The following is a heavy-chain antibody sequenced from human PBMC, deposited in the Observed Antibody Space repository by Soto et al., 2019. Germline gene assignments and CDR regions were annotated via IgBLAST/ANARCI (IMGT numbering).Heavy chain of an antibody. V-gene: IGHV6-1*01. D-gene: IGHD6-13*01. CDR2: TYYRSKWNN. CDR1: GDSVSSYSAA. Sequence: SQTLSLTCAISGDSVSSYSAAWNWIRQSPSRGLEWLGRTYYRSKWNNDYAVSLKSRITINPNTSKNQFSLQLNSVTPEDTAVYYCARELGTSWSPYYYYYSMDVWGQGTKVTVSS. J-gene: IGHJ6*03. CDR3: ARELGTSWSPYYYYYSMDV.